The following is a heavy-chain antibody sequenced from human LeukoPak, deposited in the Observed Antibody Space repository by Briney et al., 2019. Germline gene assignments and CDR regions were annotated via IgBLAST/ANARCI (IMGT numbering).Heavy chain of an antibody. D-gene: IGHD3-16*01. CDR1: GFTFSSYA. CDR3: ARDGGDYGMDV. V-gene: IGHV3-30-3*01. CDR2: ISYDGSNK. Sequence: PGRSLRLSCAASGFTFSSYAMHWVRQAPGKRLEWVAVISYDGSNKYYVDSVKGRFTISRDNSKNTLYLQMNSLRAEDTAVYYCARDGGDYGMDVWGQGTTVTVSS. J-gene: IGHJ6*02.